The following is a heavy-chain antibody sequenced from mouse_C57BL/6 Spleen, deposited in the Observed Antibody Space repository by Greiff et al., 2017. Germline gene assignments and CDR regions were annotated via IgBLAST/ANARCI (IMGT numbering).Heavy chain of an antibody. CDR1: GYAFSSSW. CDR2: IYPGDGDT. D-gene: IGHD2-3*01. J-gene: IGHJ2*01. Sequence: QVQLQQSGPELVKPGASVKISCKASGYAFSSSWMNWVKQRPGKGLEWIGRIYPGDGDTNYNGKFKGKATLTADKSSSTAYMQLSSLTSEDSAVYFCARSYDPYYFDYWGQGTTLTVSS. V-gene: IGHV1-82*01. CDR3: ARSYDPYYFDY.